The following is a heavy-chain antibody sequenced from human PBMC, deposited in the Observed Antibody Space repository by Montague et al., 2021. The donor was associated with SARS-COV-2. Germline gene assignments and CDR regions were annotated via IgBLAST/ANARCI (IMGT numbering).Heavy chain of an antibody. CDR1: GFTVNSNY. Sequence: SLRLSCAVSGFTVNSNYMSWVRQAPGKGLEWVALIYSGGDTTYAVSVRDRFTISRDNSKNTPYLHMNSLRVEDTAVFYCARGGVGATWAFDIWGQGTMVTVSS. V-gene: IGHV3-53*01. CDR2: IYSGGDT. CDR3: ARGGVGATWAFDI. J-gene: IGHJ3*02. D-gene: IGHD1-26*01.